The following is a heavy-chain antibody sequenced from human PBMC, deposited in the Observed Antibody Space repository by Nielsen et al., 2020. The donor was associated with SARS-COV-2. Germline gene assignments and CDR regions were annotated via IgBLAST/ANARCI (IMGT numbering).Heavy chain of an antibody. Sequence: WIRQPPGKGLEWVSSISSSSSYIYYADSVKGRFTISRDNSKNTLYLQMNSLKTEDTAVYYCTTDLESWDYYDSSGYPRGYFDYWGQGTLVTVSS. V-gene: IGHV3-21*03. J-gene: IGHJ4*02. D-gene: IGHD3-22*01. CDR2: ISSSSSYI. CDR3: TTDLESWDYYDSSGYPRGYFDY.